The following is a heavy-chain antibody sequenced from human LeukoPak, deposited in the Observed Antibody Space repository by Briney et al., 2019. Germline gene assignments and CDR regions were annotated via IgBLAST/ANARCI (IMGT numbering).Heavy chain of an antibody. J-gene: IGHJ4*02. V-gene: IGHV3-23*01. CDR2: FGGSGGGP. Sequence: GGSLRLSCAASGFSFSVYAMNWVRQAPGKGLEWVSSFGGSGGGPWHAASVKGRFSISRDNSKNTLYLQMSSLSDEDTALYYCAKARGATVNDPADYWGQGIRVTVSS. D-gene: IGHD1-26*01. CDR1: GFSFSVYA. CDR3: AKARGATVNDPADY.